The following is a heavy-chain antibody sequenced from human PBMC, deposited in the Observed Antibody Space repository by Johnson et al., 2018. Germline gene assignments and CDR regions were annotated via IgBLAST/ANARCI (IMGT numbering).Heavy chain of an antibody. Sequence: VQLVESGGGLVQPGGSLKLSCAASGSTFSGSAMHWVRQASGKGLEWIGRIRSKANSYATAYAASLKGRFTISRDDSKNTAYLQMNSLKTEDTAVYYFTRIVVVPAPLRASYYFYMDVWGKGTTVTVSS. CDR1: GSTFSGSA. J-gene: IGHJ6*03. V-gene: IGHV3-73*01. CDR3: TRIVVVPAPLRASYYFYMDV. D-gene: IGHD2-2*01. CDR2: IRSKANSYAT.